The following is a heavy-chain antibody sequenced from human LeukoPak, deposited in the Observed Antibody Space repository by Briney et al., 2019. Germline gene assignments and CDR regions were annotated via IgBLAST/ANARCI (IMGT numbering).Heavy chain of an antibody. V-gene: IGHV3-30*18. D-gene: IGHD3-10*01. CDR1: GFTFSYYG. J-gene: IGHJ4*02. CDR3: AKDSTTTWFGGDSK. Sequence: GGSLRLSCAASGFTFSYYGLHWVRQAPGKGLEWVALISTDGSNKNYADSVKGRFTISRDNSKNTLYLQMSSLRAEDTAVYYCAKDSTTTWFGGDSKWGQGTLVTVSS. CDR2: ISTDGSNK.